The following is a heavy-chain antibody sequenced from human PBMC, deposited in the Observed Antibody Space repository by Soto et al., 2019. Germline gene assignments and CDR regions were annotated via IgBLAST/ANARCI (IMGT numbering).Heavy chain of an antibody. V-gene: IGHV4-31*11. CDR3: ARGRGTYAEPYFDY. CDR1: GGSITSSGFY. J-gene: IGHJ4*02. D-gene: IGHD3-16*01. Sequence: ASETLSLTCDVSGGSITSSGFYWSWIRQHPGKGLEWIGYISYSGSTFYNPSLKSRLTVSIDRSENQFSLNLTSVTAADTAMYYCARGRGTYAEPYFDYWGPGTLVTVPQ. CDR2: ISYSGST.